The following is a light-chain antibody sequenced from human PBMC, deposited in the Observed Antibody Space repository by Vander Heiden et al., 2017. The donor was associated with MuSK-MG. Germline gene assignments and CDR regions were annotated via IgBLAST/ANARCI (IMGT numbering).Light chain of an antibody. CDR3: GSWDNSLISEV. V-gene: IGLV1-51*01. CDR2: DNN. J-gene: IGLJ3*02. CDR1: SSNIGSHY. Sequence: QSVLTQPPSVSAAPGQKVTIFCSGSSSNIGSHYVSWYQQVPGNAPKLLIYDNNKRPSGIPARFSGSKSGTAATLGISGLQTGDEADYYCGSWDNSLISEVFGGGTELTVL.